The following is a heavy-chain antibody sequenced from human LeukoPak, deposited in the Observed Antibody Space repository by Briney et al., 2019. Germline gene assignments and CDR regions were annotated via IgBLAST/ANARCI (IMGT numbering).Heavy chain of an antibody. CDR1: GYTFTSYY. CDR3: AREGYYDFWSGYYRGGTDEDWFDP. J-gene: IGHJ5*02. Sequence: ASVKVSCKASGYTFTSYYMHWVRQAPGQGLEWMGIINPSGGSTSYAQKFQGRVTMTRDTPTSTVYMELSSLRSEDTAVYYCAREGYYDFWSGYYRGGTDEDWFDPWGQGTLVTVSS. CDR2: INPSGGST. D-gene: IGHD3-3*01. V-gene: IGHV1-46*01.